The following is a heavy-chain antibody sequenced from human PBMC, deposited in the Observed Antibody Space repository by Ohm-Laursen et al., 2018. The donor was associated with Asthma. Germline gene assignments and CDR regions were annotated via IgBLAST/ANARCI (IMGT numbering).Heavy chain of an antibody. CDR2: IFGSTGT. J-gene: IGHJ4*02. CDR3: AKSLDVYAIYGIEN. CDR1: GFIVSTKF. Sequence: SLRLSCAASGFIVSTKFMIWVRQAPGKGLDWVSVIFGSTGTNYADSVKGRFTISRDNSKNTIYLQMNSLTAEDTAVYYCAKSLDVYAIYGIENWGQGSQVTVSS. D-gene: IGHD2-8*01. V-gene: IGHV3-53*01.